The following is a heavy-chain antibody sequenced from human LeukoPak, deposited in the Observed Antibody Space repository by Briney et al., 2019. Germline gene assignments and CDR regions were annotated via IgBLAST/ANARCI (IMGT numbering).Heavy chain of an antibody. CDR1: GYTFTSYG. CDR3: AREPETYSSGWSGFDY. V-gene: IGHV1-46*01. D-gene: IGHD6-19*01. J-gene: IGHJ4*02. CDR2: INPSGGST. Sequence: ASVKVSCKASGYTFTSYGISWVRQAPGQGLEWMGIINPSGGSTSYAQKFQGRVTMTRDTSTSTVYMELSSLRSEDTAVYYCAREPETYSSGWSGFDYWGQGTLVTVSS.